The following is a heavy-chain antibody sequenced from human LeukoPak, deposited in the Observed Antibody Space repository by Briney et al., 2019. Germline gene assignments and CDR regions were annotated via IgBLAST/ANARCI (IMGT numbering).Heavy chain of an antibody. Sequence: GGSLRLSCAASGYTFTNYAMHWVRQAPGKGLEWLALISSDGRDTYYADSVKGRFTISRDNSKNTLFLQMNSLRAEDTAVYYCARSPYSNYPTSDYWGQGTLVTVSS. J-gene: IGHJ4*02. CDR1: GYTFTNYA. CDR2: ISSDGRDT. D-gene: IGHD4-11*01. V-gene: IGHV3-30*04. CDR3: ARSPYSNYPTSDY.